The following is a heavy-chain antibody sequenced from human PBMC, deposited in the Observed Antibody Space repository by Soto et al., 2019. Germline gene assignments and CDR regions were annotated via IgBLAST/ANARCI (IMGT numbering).Heavy chain of an antibody. CDR2: ISAYNGNT. V-gene: IGHV1-18*01. CDR3: ARDGREEQLHGDYFVY. CDR1: GYTFTSYG. D-gene: IGHD6-13*01. Sequence: QVQLVQSGAEVKKPGASVKVSCKASGYTFTSYGISWVRQAPGQGLEWMGWISAYNGNTNYAQKHQGRVTMTTDTSTSTAYMELRSLRPDGADVDYCARDGREEQLHGDYFVYWGQGTLVTVSS. J-gene: IGHJ4*02.